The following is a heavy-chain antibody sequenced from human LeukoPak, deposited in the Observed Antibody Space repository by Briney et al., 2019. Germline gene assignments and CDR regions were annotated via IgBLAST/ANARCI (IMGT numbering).Heavy chain of an antibody. CDR2: IKHDGSEK. D-gene: IGHD3-10*01. V-gene: IGHV3-7*01. J-gene: IGHJ3*02. Sequence: GGSLRLPCAASGFTFNTYRMSWVRQAPGKGLEWVANIKHDGSEKYYVDSVKGRFTISRDNAKNSLYLQMNSLRAADTAVYYCAREALLWFGEYDAFDIWGQGTMVTVSS. CDR1: GFTFNTYR. CDR3: AREALLWFGEYDAFDI.